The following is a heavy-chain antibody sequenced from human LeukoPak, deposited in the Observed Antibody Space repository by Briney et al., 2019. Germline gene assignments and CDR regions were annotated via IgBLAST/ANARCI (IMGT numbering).Heavy chain of an antibody. CDR1: GFTFSSYW. J-gene: IGHJ4*02. CDR2: IKQDGSEM. D-gene: IGHD2-15*01. Sequence: GGSLRLSRAASGFTFSSYWMNWVRQAPEKGLEWVANIKQDGSEMYYVDSVKGRFTISRDNTKNSLYLQMNNLRVGDTAVYYCARDPGRGSCFDYWGQGTLVTASS. CDR3: ARDPGRGSCFDY. V-gene: IGHV3-7*01.